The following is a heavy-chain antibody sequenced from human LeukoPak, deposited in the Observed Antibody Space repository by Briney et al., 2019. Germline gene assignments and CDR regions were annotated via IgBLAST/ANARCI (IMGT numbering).Heavy chain of an antibody. Sequence: SETLSLTCAVYGGSFSGYYWSWIRQPPGKGLEWIGEINHSGSTNYNPSLNSRVSISLETSKNQFSLEVRSVTAADTAVYYCARGRIAKIVVVHSFHYGMDVWGQGTTVTVSS. CDR1: GGSFSGYY. D-gene: IGHD3-22*01. V-gene: IGHV4-34*01. CDR2: INHSGST. CDR3: ARGRIAKIVVVHSFHYGMDV. J-gene: IGHJ6*02.